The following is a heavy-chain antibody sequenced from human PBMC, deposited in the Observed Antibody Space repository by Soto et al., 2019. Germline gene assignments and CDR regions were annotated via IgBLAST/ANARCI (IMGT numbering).Heavy chain of an antibody. CDR1: GFTFSSYG. CDR3: AKGRMEQWLVSYYYYGMDV. D-gene: IGHD6-19*01. J-gene: IGHJ6*02. V-gene: IGHV3-30*18. CDR2: ISYDGSNK. Sequence: GGSLRLSCAASGFTFSSYGMHWVRQAPGKGLEWVAVISYDGSNKYYADSVKGRFTISRDNSKNTLYLQMNSLRAEDTAVYYCAKGRMEQWLVSYYYYGMDVWGQGTTVTVSS.